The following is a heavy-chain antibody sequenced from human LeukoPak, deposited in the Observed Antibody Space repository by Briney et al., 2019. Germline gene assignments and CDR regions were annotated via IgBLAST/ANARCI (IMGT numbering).Heavy chain of an antibody. CDR3: ASRFCTSTSCSHFDY. D-gene: IGHD2-2*01. Sequence: PGGSLRLSCAASGFTFSNYAMHWIRQAPGKGLEYVSAISSNCESVYYANSVKSRFTISRDNSKNTLYLQMGSRRVDDMAVYYCASRFCTSTSCSHFDYWGQGTLVTVSS. V-gene: IGHV3-64*01. J-gene: IGHJ4*02. CDR2: ISSNCESV. CDR1: GFTFSNYA.